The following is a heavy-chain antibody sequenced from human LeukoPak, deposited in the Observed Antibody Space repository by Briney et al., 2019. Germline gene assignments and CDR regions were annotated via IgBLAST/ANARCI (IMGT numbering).Heavy chain of an antibody. D-gene: IGHD1-26*01. Sequence: PGGSLRLSCVVSGFSVSNNYIIWVRQAPGKGLEWVSAISGSGGSTYYADSVKGRFTISRDNSKNTLYLQMNSLRAEDTAVYYCAKDYSRATVPAAQFDYWGQGTLVTVSS. CDR1: GFSVSNNY. J-gene: IGHJ4*02. CDR3: AKDYSRATVPAAQFDY. CDR2: ISGSGGST. V-gene: IGHV3-23*01.